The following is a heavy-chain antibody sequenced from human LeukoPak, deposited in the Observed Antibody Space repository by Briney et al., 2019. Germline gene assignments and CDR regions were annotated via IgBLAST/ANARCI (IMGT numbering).Heavy chain of an antibody. D-gene: IGHD3-22*01. J-gene: IGHJ4*02. V-gene: IGHV1-69*06. CDR1: GGTFSSYA. CDR2: IIPIFGTA. Sequence: ASVKVSCKASGGTFSSYAISWVRQAPGQGLAWMGRIIPIFGTANYAQKFQGRVTITADKSTSTAYMELSSLRSEDTAVYYCARVLYYYDSSGYYYFDYWGQGTLVTVSS. CDR3: ARVLYYYDSSGYYYFDY.